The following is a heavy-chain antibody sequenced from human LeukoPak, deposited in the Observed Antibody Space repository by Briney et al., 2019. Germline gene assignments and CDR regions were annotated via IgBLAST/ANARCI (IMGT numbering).Heavy chain of an antibody. V-gene: IGHV3-23*01. CDR2: ITGTADKT. D-gene: IGHD6-19*01. CDR1: GFTFTNYV. CDR3: ARRGGSRGWGAFDI. J-gene: IGHJ3*02. Sequence: GGSLRLSCAASGFTFTNYVMNWVRQAPGKGLEWVSSITGTADKTYDADSVKGRFTISRDNSKNTLSLQMSSLRVEDTAIYYCARRGGSRGWGAFDIWGEGTIVTVSS.